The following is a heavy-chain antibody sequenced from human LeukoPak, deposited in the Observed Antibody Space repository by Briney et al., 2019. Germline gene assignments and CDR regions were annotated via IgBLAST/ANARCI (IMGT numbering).Heavy chain of an antibody. CDR3: ARGSRAIVTTKFARGRYMDV. V-gene: IGHV3-30*02. CDR1: GFTFSSYG. J-gene: IGHJ6*03. Sequence: GGSLRLSCAASGFTFSSYGMHWVRQAPGKGLEWVAFIPSDGNNKYYSDSVKGRFTISRDTSKNTLYLQMNSLRAEDTAVYYCARGSRAIVTTKFARGRYMDVWGKGTTVTVSS. CDR2: IPSDGNNK. D-gene: IGHD5-12*01.